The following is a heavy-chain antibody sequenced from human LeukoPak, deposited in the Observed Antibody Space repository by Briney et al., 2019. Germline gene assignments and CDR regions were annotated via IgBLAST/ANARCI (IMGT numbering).Heavy chain of an antibody. CDR1: GFTVSSNS. CDR2: IYSDNT. D-gene: IGHD5-12*01. V-gene: IGHV3-53*01. J-gene: IGHJ4*02. Sequence: GGSLRLSCTVSGFTVSSNSMSWVRQAPGKGLEWVSFIYSDNTHYSDSVKGRFTISRDNSKNILHLQMNSLRAEDTAVYYCARDCRGYDQYYFDYWGQGTLVTVSS. CDR3: ARDCRGYDQYYFDY.